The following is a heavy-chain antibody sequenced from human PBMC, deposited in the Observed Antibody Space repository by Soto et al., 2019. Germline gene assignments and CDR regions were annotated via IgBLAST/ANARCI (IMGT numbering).Heavy chain of an antibody. J-gene: IGHJ6*02. CDR3: ARDCSSTTCYLGYGLDG. D-gene: IGHD2-2*01. CDR2: INQDGSEK. CDR1: GFTFSNYW. Sequence: QPGGSLRLSCAASGFTFSNYWMTWVRQAPGKGLEWVANINQDGSEKYYVDSVMGRFTISRDNAKSSLYLQMQSLRAEDTAVYYCARDCSSTTCYLGYGLDGWGQGTTVTVSS. V-gene: IGHV3-7*01.